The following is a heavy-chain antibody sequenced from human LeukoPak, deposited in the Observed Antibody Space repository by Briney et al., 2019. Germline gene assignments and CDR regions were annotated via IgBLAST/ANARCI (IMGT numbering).Heavy chain of an antibody. V-gene: IGHV1-18*01. CDR1: PWCLPRGG. CDR3: ARERGRIPIDR. CDR2: ISGSNGNT. Sequence: ASVTVSCLHCPWCLPRGGVLGLGQAPGQGLEWMGWISGSNGNTDYAQKLQGRVTMTTYTSTSTAYMEMRSLRSDDTAVYYCARERGRIPIDRSGQGTLVTVSS. D-gene: IGHD2/OR15-2a*01. J-gene: IGHJ5*02.